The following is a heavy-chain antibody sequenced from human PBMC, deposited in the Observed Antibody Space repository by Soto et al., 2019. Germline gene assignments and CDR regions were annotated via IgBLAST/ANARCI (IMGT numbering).Heavy chain of an antibody. CDR1: GGTFSSYA. D-gene: IGHD6-6*01. CDR2: IIPIFGTA. J-gene: IGHJ4*02. Sequence: QVQLVQSVAEVKNPGSSVKVSCKASGGTFSSYAISWVRQAPGQGLEWMGGIIPIFGTANYAQKFQGRVKITADESTSTAYMELSSLRTADTAVYYWARLEYSSSFRDFDYWGKGTLVTVAS. CDR3: ARLEYSSSFRDFDY. V-gene: IGHV1-69*01.